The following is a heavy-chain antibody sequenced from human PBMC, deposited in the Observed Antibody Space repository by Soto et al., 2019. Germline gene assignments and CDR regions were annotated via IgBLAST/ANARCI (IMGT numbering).Heavy chain of an antibody. CDR3: ARGGDPDY. CDR2: LQTDGSHP. CDR1: GFTFVYYW. Sequence: EVQLVESGGGLVQPGGSLRLSCVASGFTFVYYWMHWVSQAPGEGLMWVSRLQTDGSHPDYADSVKGRSPISRDNAKNTLYLQMNNLRAEDTAVYYCARGGDPDYWGQGILVTVSS. D-gene: IGHD2-21*02. J-gene: IGHJ4*02. V-gene: IGHV3-74*01.